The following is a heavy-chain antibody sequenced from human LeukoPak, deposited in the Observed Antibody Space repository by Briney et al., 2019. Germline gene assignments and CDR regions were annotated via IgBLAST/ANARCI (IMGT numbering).Heavy chain of an antibody. CDR2: FYIDGRA. J-gene: IGHJ3*02. D-gene: IGHD2-8*01. Sequence: PGGSLRLSCTASGFSVGGNYISWVRQAPGKGLEWVSIFYIDGRAFHAASVKGRFTMSRDISKNSVDLQMNSLRGEDTAVYFCARDRRRLRGQNGDGDAFDIWGQGTRVTVSS. V-gene: IGHV3-53*01. CDR1: GFSVGGNY. CDR3: ARDRRRLRGQNGDGDAFDI.